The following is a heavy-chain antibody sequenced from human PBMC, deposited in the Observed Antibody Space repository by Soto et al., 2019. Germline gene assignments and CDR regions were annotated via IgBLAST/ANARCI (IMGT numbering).Heavy chain of an antibody. Sequence: QVQLVQSGAEVKKPGSSVKVSCKASGGTFSSYAISWVRQAPGQGLEWMGGIIPIFGTANYAQMFQGRVTITADESTSTAYMELSSLRSEDTAVYYCASSSIEIEYSSSYHFDYWGQGTLVTVSS. J-gene: IGHJ4*02. V-gene: IGHV1-69*01. D-gene: IGHD6-6*01. CDR1: GGTFSSYA. CDR3: ASSSIEIEYSSSYHFDY. CDR2: IIPIFGTA.